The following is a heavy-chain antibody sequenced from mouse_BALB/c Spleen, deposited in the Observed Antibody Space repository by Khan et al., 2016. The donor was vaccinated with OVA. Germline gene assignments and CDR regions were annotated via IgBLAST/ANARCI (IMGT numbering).Heavy chain of an antibody. CDR2: IIPTNDYT. CDR1: GYTFTTYT. Sequence: QVQLKQSETELARPGASVKMSCKASGYTFTTYTIHWVKQRPGQGLEWIGYIIPTNDYTNYNQKFKDRATLTADKSSSTAYLQLSSLTSEDSALYSCAGGGTYYRSDGWFAYWGQGTLVTVSA. D-gene: IGHD2-14*01. CDR3: AGGGTYYRSDGWFAY. J-gene: IGHJ3*01. V-gene: IGHV1-4*01.